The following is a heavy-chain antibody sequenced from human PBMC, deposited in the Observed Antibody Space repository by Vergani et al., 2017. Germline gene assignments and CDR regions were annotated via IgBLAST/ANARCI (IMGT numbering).Heavy chain of an antibody. Sequence: QVQLVQSGAEVKKPGSSVKVSCKASGYTFTGYYMHWVRQAPGQGLEWMGWINPNSGGTNYAQKFQGWVTMTRDTSISTAYMELSRLRSDDTAVYYCARGDIVVVPALGGYYDYYMDVWGKGTTVTVSS. CDR2: INPNSGGT. J-gene: IGHJ6*03. V-gene: IGHV1-2*04. D-gene: IGHD2-2*01. CDR1: GYTFTGYY. CDR3: ARGDIVVVPALGGYYDYYMDV.